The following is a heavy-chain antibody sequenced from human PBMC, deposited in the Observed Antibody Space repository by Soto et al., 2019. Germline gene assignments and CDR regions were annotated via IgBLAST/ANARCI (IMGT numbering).Heavy chain of an antibody. CDR2: IYYSGST. D-gene: IGHD3-10*01. Sequence: SETLSLTCTVSGGSISSGDYYWSWIRQPPGKGLEWIGYIYYSGSTNYNPSLKSRVTISVDTSKNQFSLKLSSVTAADTAVYYCARLLYGLGSWFDPWGQGTLVTVSS. CDR3: ARLLYGLGSWFDP. V-gene: IGHV4-61*08. CDR1: GGSISSGDYY. J-gene: IGHJ5*02.